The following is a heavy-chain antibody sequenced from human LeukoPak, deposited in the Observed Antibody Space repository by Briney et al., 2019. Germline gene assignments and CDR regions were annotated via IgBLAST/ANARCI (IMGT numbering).Heavy chain of an antibody. Sequence: GGSLRLSCAASGFTFSSYAMSWVRQAPGKGLEWVSAISGSGGGTYYADAMKGRFSISRDNSKNTLSLQMNSLRAEDTAVYYCARQIPGSGQGFDSWGQGTLVAVSS. V-gene: IGHV3-23*01. CDR1: GFTFSSYA. J-gene: IGHJ5*01. CDR3: ARQIPGSGQGFDS. D-gene: IGHD3-10*01. CDR2: ISGSGGGT.